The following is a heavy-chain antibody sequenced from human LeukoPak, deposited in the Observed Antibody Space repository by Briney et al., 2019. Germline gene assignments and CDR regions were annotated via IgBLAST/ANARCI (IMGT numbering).Heavy chain of an antibody. CDR1: GYTFTSYD. V-gene: IGHV1-8*01. CDR2: MNPNSGNT. Sequence: GASVKVSCKASGYTFTSYDISWVRQATGQGLEWMGWMNPNSGNTGYAQKFQGRVTVTRNTSISTAYMELSSLRSEDTAVYYCASAPRAYCSSTSCYRRDNWFDPWGQGTLVTVSS. D-gene: IGHD2-2*02. J-gene: IGHJ5*02. CDR3: ASAPRAYCSSTSCYRRDNWFDP.